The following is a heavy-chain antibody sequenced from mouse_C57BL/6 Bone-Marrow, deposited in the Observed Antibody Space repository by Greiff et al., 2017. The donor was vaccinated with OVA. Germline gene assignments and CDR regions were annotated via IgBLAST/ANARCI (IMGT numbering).Heavy chain of an antibody. CDR3: AFYYGNYDWFAY. Sequence: EVQLQQSGPVLVKPGASVKMSCKASGYTFTDYYMNWVKQSHGKSLEWIGVINPYNGGTSYNQKFKGKATLTVDKSSSTAYMELNSLTSEDSAVYYCAFYYGNYDWFAYWGQGTLVTVSA. CDR1: GYTFTDYY. CDR2: INPYNGGT. V-gene: IGHV1-19*01. D-gene: IGHD2-1*01. J-gene: IGHJ3*01.